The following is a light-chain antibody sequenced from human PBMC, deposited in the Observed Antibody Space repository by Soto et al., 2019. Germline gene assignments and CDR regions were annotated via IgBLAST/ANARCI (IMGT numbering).Light chain of an antibody. CDR3: QQSFSTPRT. Sequence: DLQMTQSPSSQSASVGDRVTITCRASQSINSYLNWYQQKPGKAPKLLIYAASSLQSGVPSRFRGSGSETDFTLTITSLQPDAFAPYYGQQSFSTPRTFGQGTRVDI. J-gene: IGKJ1*01. CDR2: AAS. CDR1: QSINSY. V-gene: IGKV1-39*01.